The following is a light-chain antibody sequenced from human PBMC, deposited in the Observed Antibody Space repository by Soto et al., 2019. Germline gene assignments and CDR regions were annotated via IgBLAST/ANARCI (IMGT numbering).Light chain of an antibody. Sequence: QSVLTQPASVSGSPGQSITISCTGTSSDIGGYTYVSWYQQHPGKAPKLMIYEVNKRPSGVSNRFSGSKSGNTASLTISGLQAADEADYYCSSYTSSSTLVFGTGTKVTVL. V-gene: IGLV2-14*01. CDR1: SSDIGGYTY. J-gene: IGLJ1*01. CDR2: EVN. CDR3: SSYTSSSTLV.